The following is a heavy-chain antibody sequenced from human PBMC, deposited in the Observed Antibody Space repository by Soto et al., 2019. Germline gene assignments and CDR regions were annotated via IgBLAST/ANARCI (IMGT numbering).Heavy chain of an antibody. D-gene: IGHD6-19*01. V-gene: IGHV3-48*02. CDR2: ISGSGGTI. CDR1: GFTLSSYS. Sequence: EVQLVESGGGLVQPGGSLRLSCAASGFTLSSYSMHWVRQAPGKGLEWVSYISGSGGTIYYADSVKGRCTISRNNAKNSLSVQMNSLRDEDTAVYFCARETGLRSSGWSYYFDFWGQGTGVTVSS. CDR3: ARETGLRSSGWSYYFDF. J-gene: IGHJ4*02.